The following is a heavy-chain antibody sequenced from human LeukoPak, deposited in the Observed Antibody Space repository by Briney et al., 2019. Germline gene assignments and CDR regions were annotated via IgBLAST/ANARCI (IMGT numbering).Heavy chain of an antibody. D-gene: IGHD1-26*01. V-gene: IGHV3-7*01. CDR3: ARGKGGSYLGF. J-gene: IGHJ4*02. CDR1: GFTFSSYY. CDR2: IKHLGTER. Sequence: GGSLRLSCAGSGFTFSSYYMNWVRQAPGKGLEWVARIKHLGTERNYLDSVKGRFTISRDDAENALFLQMNSLRAEDTAVYYCARGKGGSYLGFWGQGTLVTVSS.